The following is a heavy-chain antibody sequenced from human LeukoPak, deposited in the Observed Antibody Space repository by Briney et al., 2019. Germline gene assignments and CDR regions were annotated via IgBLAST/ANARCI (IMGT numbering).Heavy chain of an antibody. CDR1: RFTFASYG. J-gene: IGHJ4*02. CDR2: ISGSGFSI. Sequence: GGSLTLSCAPSRFTFASYGMRWVRQAPGKGLEWVSVISGSGFSIYYGDSVKGRFTISRDNSKNTLYLQMNSLRAEDTAVYYCAKAAYTSSFRSIDYWGQGTLVTVSS. V-gene: IGHV3-23*01. D-gene: IGHD1-1*01. CDR3: AKAAYTSSFRSIDY.